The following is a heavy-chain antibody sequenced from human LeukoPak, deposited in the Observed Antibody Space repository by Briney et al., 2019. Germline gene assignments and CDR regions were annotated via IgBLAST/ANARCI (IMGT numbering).Heavy chain of an antibody. V-gene: IGHV1-18*04. CDR3: ARDESYYYGSGSYYSFDY. J-gene: IGHJ4*02. D-gene: IGHD3-10*01. CDR1: GYTFTSYG. CDR2: ISAYNGNT. Sequence: ASVKVSCKASGYTFTSYGISWVRQAPGQGLEWMGWISAYNGNTNYAQKLQGRVTMTTDTSTSTAYMELRSLRSDDTAVYCCARDESYYYGSGSYYSFDYWGQGTLVTVSS.